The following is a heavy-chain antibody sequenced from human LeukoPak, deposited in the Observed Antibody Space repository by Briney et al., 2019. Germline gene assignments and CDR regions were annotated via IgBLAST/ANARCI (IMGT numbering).Heavy chain of an antibody. D-gene: IGHD3-10*01. CDR2: IKSDGSST. V-gene: IGHV3-74*01. CDR3: AGVLLWFGELWAFDI. CDR1: GFTFSNYW. Sequence: GGSLRLSCAASGFTFSNYWMHWVRQAPGEALMWVSRIKSDGSSTTYADSVKGRFTISRDNSKNTLYLQMNSLRAEDTAVYYCAGVLLWFGELWAFDIWGQGTMVTVSS. J-gene: IGHJ3*02.